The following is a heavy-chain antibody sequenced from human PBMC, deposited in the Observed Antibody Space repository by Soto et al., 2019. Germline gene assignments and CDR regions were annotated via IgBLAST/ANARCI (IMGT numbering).Heavy chain of an antibody. V-gene: IGHV3-30*18. Sequence: QVQLVESGGGVVQPGKSLRLSCTASGFTFSRYGMHWVRQAPGKGLEWVAVMSYDGSNKWYADSVKGRFNVSRDNSKNTLFLQMNSLRGEDTAVYYCVKNSYYDILTGFDYFDYWGQGAPVTVSS. CDR2: MSYDGSNK. CDR1: GFTFSRYG. D-gene: IGHD3-9*01. J-gene: IGHJ4*02. CDR3: VKNSYYDILTGFDYFDY.